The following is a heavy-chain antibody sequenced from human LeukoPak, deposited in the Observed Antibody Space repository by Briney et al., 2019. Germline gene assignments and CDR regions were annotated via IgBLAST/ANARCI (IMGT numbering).Heavy chain of an antibody. J-gene: IGHJ5*02. CDR3: ATLSRATMVRGVIGWFDP. V-gene: IGHV4-39*07. CDR1: GGSISTSSYY. Sequence: SETLSLTCTVSGGSISTSSYYWGWIRQPPGKGLECIGNIYYSGSTYYNPSLKSRVTISVDTSKNQFSLKLSSVTAADTAVYYCATLSRATMVRGVIGWFDPWGQGTLVTVSS. CDR2: IYYSGST. D-gene: IGHD3-10*01.